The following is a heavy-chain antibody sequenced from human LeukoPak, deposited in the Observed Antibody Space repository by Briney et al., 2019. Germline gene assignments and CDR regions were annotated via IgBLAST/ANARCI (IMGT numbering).Heavy chain of an antibody. CDR3: AREGVGTTVDY. CDR1: GFTFSSNA. Sequence: GGSLRLSCAASGFTFSSNAMSWVRQAPGKGLEWVSGISGSGGSTYYADSVKGRFTISRDDAKNSLYLQMNSLRAEDTAVYYCAREGVGTTVDYWGQGTLVTVSS. V-gene: IGHV3-23*01. D-gene: IGHD1-26*01. J-gene: IGHJ4*02. CDR2: ISGSGGST.